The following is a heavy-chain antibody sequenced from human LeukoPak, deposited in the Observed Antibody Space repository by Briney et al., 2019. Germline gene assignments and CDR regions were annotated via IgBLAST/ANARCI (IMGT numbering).Heavy chain of an antibody. J-gene: IGHJ4*02. CDR1: GFTFSFYG. CDR2: IWNDGSNK. V-gene: IGHV3-33*01. D-gene: IGHD3-10*01. Sequence: GGSLRLSCAASGFTFSFYGLHWVRQAPGKGLEWVAVIWNDGSNKYYADSVKGRFTISRDNSKNTLYLQMNSLRAEDTAVYSCARASGPFDYWGQGTLVTVSS. CDR3: ARASGPFDY.